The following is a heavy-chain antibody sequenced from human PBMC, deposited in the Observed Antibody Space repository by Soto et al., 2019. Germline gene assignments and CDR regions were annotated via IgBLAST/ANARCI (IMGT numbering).Heavy chain of an antibody. CDR2: IWYDASNK. Sequence: GGSLRLSCAASGCPFSTYGMHWVRQAPGKGLEWVAVIWYDASNKYYADSVKGRFTISRDNSKNTVYLQMNSLRAEDTAVYYCARDQYYERLVDSWGQGTLVTVSS. V-gene: IGHV3-33*01. CDR1: GCPFSTYG. CDR3: ARDQYYERLVDS. D-gene: IGHD3-22*01. J-gene: IGHJ4*02.